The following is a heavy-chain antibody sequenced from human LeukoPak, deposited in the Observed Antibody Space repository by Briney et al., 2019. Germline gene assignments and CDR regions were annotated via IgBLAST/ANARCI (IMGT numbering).Heavy chain of an antibody. CDR1: GFIFSDYG. V-gene: IGHV3-23*01. CDR2: IGGRGGST. CDR3: AKQGRDWLRDYYYYMDF. Sequence: GGSLRLSCAASGFIFSDYGMSWVRQAPGKGLEWVSTIGGRGGSTYYADSVKGRFTISRDNSKNTLYLQMNSLRAEDTAVYYCAKQGRDWLRDYYYYMDFWGKGTTVTISS. D-gene: IGHD3-9*01. J-gene: IGHJ6*03.